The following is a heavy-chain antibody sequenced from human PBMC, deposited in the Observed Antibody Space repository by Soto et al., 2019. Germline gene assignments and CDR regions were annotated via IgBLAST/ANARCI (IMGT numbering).Heavy chain of an antibody. J-gene: IGHJ4*02. V-gene: IGHV3-30*18. CDR2: ISYDGSNK. Sequence: QVQLVESGGGVVQPGRSLRLSCAASGFTFSSYGMHWVRQAPGKGLEWVAVISYDGSNKYYADSVKGRFTISRDNSKNTLYLQMNSLRAEDTAVYYCAKMMHDYGGYWGQGTLVTVSS. D-gene: IGHD4-17*01. CDR3: AKMMHDYGGY. CDR1: GFTFSSYG.